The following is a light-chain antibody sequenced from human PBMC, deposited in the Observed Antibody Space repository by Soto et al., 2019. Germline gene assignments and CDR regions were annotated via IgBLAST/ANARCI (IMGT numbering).Light chain of an antibody. Sequence: DIQLTQSPSFLSASVGDRVTITCRASQGISSYLAWYQQKPGKAPKLLIYAASTLQSGVPSRFSGSGSGTKFTLTISSMQPEDFATYYCQQLNSYPFTFGGGTKVDI. CDR1: QGISSY. CDR3: QQLNSYPFT. J-gene: IGKJ4*01. CDR2: AAS. V-gene: IGKV1-9*01.